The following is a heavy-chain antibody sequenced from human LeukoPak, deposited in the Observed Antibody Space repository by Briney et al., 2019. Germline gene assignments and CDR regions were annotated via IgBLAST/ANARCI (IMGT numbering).Heavy chain of an antibody. CDR3: ARGGVGGYDYFDS. V-gene: IGHV4-30-4*01. J-gene: IGHJ4*02. Sequence: SETLSLTCTVSGGSLSSDDYYWIWIRQPPGKGLEWIGHITYSGSTDYSPSLRSRVTMSVDTSKNQFSLKLNSVTAAETAMYFCARGGVGGYDYFDSWGQGTLVAVSS. D-gene: IGHD5-12*01. CDR2: ITYSGST. CDR1: GGSLSSDDYY.